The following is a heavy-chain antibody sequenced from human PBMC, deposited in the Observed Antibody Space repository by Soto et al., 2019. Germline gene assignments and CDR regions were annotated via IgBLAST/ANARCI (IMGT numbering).Heavy chain of an antibody. J-gene: IGHJ6*02. Sequence: QVQLVESGGGVVQPGRSLRLSCAASGFTFSSYGMHWVRQAPGKGLEWVAVIWYDGSNKYYADSVKGRFTISRDNSKNTLYLQMNSLRAEDTAVYYCARDWDIEYYYYGMDVWGQGTTVTVSS. CDR3: ARDWDIEYYYYGMDV. CDR2: IWYDGSNK. CDR1: GFTFSSYG. D-gene: IGHD1-26*01. V-gene: IGHV3-33*01.